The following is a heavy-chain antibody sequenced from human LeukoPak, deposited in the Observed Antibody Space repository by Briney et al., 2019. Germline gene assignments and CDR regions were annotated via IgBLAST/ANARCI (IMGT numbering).Heavy chain of an antibody. Sequence: ASVKVSCKASGGTFSSYAWVRQAPGQGLEWMGGIIPMFGTAKYAQKFQGRVTITADESTSTAYMELSSLRSEDTAVYYCTRADWFDPWGQGTLVTVSS. CDR1: GGTFSSYA. CDR3: TRADWFDP. V-gene: IGHV1-69*13. CDR2: IIPMFGTA. J-gene: IGHJ5*02.